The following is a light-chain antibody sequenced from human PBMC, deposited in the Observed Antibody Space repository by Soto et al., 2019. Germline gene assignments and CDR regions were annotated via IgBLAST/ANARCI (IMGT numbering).Light chain of an antibody. V-gene: IGKV1-5*01. CDR1: QSISSW. J-gene: IGKJ1*01. Sequence: EIQMTQSPSTLSASVGDRVTITCRASQSISSWLAWYQQKPGKAPKPLLFDASSLQSGVPSRFSGSGSGTEFTLTISSLQPDDFATYYCQEYNSYPWTFGQGTKVDIK. CDR2: DAS. CDR3: QEYNSYPWT.